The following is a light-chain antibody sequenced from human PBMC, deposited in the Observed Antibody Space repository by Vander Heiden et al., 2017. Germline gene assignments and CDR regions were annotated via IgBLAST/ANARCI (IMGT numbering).Light chain of an antibody. CDR3: QQDDSYPFT. V-gene: IGKV1-8*01. CDR2: AAS. J-gene: IGKJ3*01. CDR1: QGISSY. Sequence: AIRMTQSPSSFSASTGDRVTITCRASQGISSYLAWYQQKPGKAPKLLIYAASTLQSGVPSRFSGSGSGTDFTLTISCLQSEDFATYYCQQDDSYPFTFGHGTKVEIK.